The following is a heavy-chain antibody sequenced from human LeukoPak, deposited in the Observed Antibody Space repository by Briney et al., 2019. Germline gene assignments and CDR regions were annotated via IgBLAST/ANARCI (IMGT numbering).Heavy chain of an antibody. CDR3: ARDFADSSGYLGLNWFDP. J-gene: IGHJ5*02. V-gene: IGHV1-2*02. D-gene: IGHD3-22*01. CDR1: GYTFTGYY. CDR2: ISPNSGGT. Sequence: GASVKVSCKASGYTFTGYYMHWVRQAPGQGLEWVGWISPNSGGTNYAQKFQGRVTMTRDTSISTASMELSRLRSDDTAVYYCARDFADSSGYLGLNWFDPWGQGTLVTVSS.